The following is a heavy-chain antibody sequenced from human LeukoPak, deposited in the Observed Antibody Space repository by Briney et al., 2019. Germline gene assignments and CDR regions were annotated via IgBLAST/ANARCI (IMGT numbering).Heavy chain of an antibody. Sequence: GGSLRLSCAASGFTFSSYWMSWVRQAPGKGLEWVANIKQDGSEKYYVDSVKGRFTISRDNAKNSLYLQMNSLRAEDTAVYYCAKAANYYYGSGSYFHFDYWGQGTLVTVSS. D-gene: IGHD3-10*01. J-gene: IGHJ4*02. CDR1: GFTFSSYW. V-gene: IGHV3-7*01. CDR2: IKQDGSEK. CDR3: AKAANYYYGSGSYFHFDY.